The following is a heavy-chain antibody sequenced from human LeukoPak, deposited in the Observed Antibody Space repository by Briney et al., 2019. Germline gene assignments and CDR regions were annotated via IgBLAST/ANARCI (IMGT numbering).Heavy chain of an antibody. CDR2: IIPIFGTA. J-gene: IGHJ4*02. Sequence: SVKVSCKASGGTFISYAISWVRQAPGQGLEWMGGIIPIFGTANYAQKFQGRVTITADESTSTAYMELSSLRSEDTAVYYCARDPGGYYEGLPYFDYWGQGTLVTVSS. CDR1: GGTFISYA. V-gene: IGHV1-69*13. CDR3: ARDPGGYYEGLPYFDY. D-gene: IGHD3-22*01.